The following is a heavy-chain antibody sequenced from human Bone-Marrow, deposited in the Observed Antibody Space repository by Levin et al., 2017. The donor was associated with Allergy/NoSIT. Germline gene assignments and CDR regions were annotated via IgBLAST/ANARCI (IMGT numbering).Heavy chain of an antibody. Sequence: ESLKISCTVSGGSISNYYWSWIRQPPGKGLEWIGYIYYTGYTSNSPSLRSRVTISVDTSKNQFSLRLNSVTAADTAVYYCARSSGKMAVNNAYDYWGQGTLVTVSS. CDR1: GGSISNYY. J-gene: IGHJ4*02. V-gene: IGHV4-59*01. CDR2: IYYTGYT. CDR3: ARSSGKMAVNNAYDY. D-gene: IGHD1/OR15-1a*01.